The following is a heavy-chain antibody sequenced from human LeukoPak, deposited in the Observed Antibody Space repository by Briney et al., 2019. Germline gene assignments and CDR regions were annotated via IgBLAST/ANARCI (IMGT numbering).Heavy chain of an antibody. V-gene: IGHV5-51*01. CDR1: GYSFTSYW. D-gene: IGHD3-10*01. CDR2: IYPGDSDT. Sequence: GESLKISCQGSGYSFTSYWIGWGRRMPGKGLEWMGIIYPGDSDTRYSPSFQGLVTISADKSISTAYLQWSSLKASDTAMYYCATSSHYYGSGNYYIPFDYWGQGTLVTVSS. J-gene: IGHJ4*02. CDR3: ATSSHYYGSGNYYIPFDY.